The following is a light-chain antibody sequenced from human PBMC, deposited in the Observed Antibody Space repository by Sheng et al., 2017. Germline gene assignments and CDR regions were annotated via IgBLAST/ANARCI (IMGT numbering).Light chain of an antibody. CDR2: GAS. J-gene: IGKJ2*01. Sequence: DIQLTQSPSFLSASVGDRVTITCRASQGISSYLAWYQLKPGKAPKLLIYGASSLQSGVPSRFSGSGAGTDFTLTISSLQPEDFATYSCQQSYSAPPTFGQGTKLEIK. CDR1: QGISSY. V-gene: IGKV1-39*01. CDR3: QQSYSAPPT.